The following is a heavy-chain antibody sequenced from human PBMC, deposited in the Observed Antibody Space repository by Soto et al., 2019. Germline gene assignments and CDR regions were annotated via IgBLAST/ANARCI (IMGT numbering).Heavy chain of an antibody. CDR1: GGSISSSSYY. D-gene: IGHD1-7*01. CDR3: ARTSGTVYFDY. Sequence: SETLSLTCTVSGGSISSSSYYWGWIRQPPGKGLEWIGSIYHSGSTYYNPSLKSRVTISVDTSKNQFSLKLSSVTAADTAVYYCARTSGTVYFDYWGQGTLVTVSS. CDR2: IYHSGST. V-gene: IGHV4-39*01. J-gene: IGHJ4*02.